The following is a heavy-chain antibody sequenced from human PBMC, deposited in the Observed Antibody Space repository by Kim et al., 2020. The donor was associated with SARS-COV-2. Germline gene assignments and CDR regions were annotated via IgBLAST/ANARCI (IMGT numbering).Heavy chain of an antibody. J-gene: IGHJ4*02. CDR2: N. CDR3: ARAGADWGVDY. Sequence: NYYAASVKGRFTISRDKSKNALYLQMNSLRAEDTAVYYCARAGADWGVDYWGQGTLVAVSS. D-gene: IGHD3-9*01. V-gene: IGHV3-33*01.